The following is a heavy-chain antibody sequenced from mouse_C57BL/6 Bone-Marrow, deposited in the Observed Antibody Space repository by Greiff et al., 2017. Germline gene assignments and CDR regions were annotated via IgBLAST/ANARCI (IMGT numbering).Heavy chain of an antibody. J-gene: IGHJ2*01. Sequence: EVQVVESGPGLVKPSQSLSLTCSVTGYSITSGYYWNWIRQFPGNKLEWMGYISYDGSNNYNPSLKNRISITRDTSKNQFFLKLNSVTTEDTATYYCARDLLVTTVVDHWGQGTTLTVSS. D-gene: IGHD1-1*01. V-gene: IGHV3-6*01. CDR2: ISYDGSN. CDR3: ARDLLVTTVVDH. CDR1: GYSITSGYY.